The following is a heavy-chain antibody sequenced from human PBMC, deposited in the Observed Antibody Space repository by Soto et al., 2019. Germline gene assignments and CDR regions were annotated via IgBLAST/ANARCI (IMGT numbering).Heavy chain of an antibody. J-gene: IGHJ4*02. CDR2: INHSGST. CDR1: GGSFSGYY. CDR3: ARVRYSYGHLDY. V-gene: IGHV4-34*01. Sequence: QVQLQQWGAGLLKPSEPLSLTCAVYGGSFSGYYWSWIRQPPGKGLEWIGEINHSGSTNYNPSLKSRVTISEDTSKNQFSLMLSSVTAADTAVYYCARVRYSYGHLDYWGQGTLVTVSS. D-gene: IGHD5-18*01.